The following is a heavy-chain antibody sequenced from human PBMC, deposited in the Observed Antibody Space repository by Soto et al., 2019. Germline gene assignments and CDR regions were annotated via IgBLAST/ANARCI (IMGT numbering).Heavy chain of an antibody. V-gene: IGHV3-23*01. Sequence: EVQLLESGGGLVQPGGSLRLSCAVSRFTFSSYSFSWVRQPPGKGLEWIARISVSGGSTHYADSVKGRFTVSRDNSKNTLYLQMNNLRAEDTAVYYCAKLSRNIKNWFDTWGQGTLVTVSS. CDR1: RFTFSSYS. CDR3: AKLSRNIKNWFDT. CDR2: ISVSGGST. J-gene: IGHJ5*02.